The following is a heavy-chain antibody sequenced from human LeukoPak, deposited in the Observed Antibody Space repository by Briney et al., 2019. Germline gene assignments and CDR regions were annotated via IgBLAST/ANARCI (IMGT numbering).Heavy chain of an antibody. V-gene: IGHV3-30*03. D-gene: IGHD3-3*02. J-gene: IGHJ3*02. CDR1: GFTFSNYG. CDR3: ARVLAGYVLYAFDI. Sequence: AGGSLRLSCAGSGFTFSNYGMHRVRQAPGKGPEWVAVISYDGTNKYYADSVKGRFTISRDNSKNTVYLQMNSLRAEDTAVYYCARVLAGYVLYAFDIWGQGTMVTVSS. CDR2: ISYDGTNK.